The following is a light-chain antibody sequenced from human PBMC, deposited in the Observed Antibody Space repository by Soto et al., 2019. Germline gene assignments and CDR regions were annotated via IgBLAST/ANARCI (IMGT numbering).Light chain of an antibody. J-gene: IGKJ4*01. V-gene: IGKV1-5*03. CDR3: QQYNSYPLT. Sequence: DIQMTQSPSTLSSSVGDRVTITCRASQSISSWLVWYQQKPGKAPKLLIYKASNLESGVPARFSGSGSGTEFTLTISSLQPDDFATYYCQQYNSYPLTFGGGTKVEIK. CDR2: KAS. CDR1: QSISSW.